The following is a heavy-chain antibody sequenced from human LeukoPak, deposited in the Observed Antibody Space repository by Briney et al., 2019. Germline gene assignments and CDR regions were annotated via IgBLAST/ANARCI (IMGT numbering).Heavy chain of an antibody. CDR1: GFTFSSYA. V-gene: IGHV3-23*01. Sequence: GGSLRLSCAASGFTFSSYAMSWVRQAPGKGLEWVSAISGSGGGTYYADSVKGRFTISRDNSKNTLYLQMNSLRAEDTAVYYCAKESYYDILTGYYQGTSWFDPWGQGTLVTVSS. CDR3: AKESYYDILTGYYQGTSWFDP. CDR2: ISGSGGGT. D-gene: IGHD3-9*01. J-gene: IGHJ5*02.